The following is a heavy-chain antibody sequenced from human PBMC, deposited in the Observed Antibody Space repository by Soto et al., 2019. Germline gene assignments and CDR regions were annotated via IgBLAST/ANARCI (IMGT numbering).Heavy chain of an antibody. CDR3: ARPSSYGSYYYFDL. D-gene: IGHD1-26*01. Sequence: VAAVKVSCKASGDTFTRHGLTWVRQAPGQGREWMGWITVGSGNTHYAQKFQGRVSMTTDTSTSTAYMELWSLRSDDTAVYYCARPSSYGSYYYFDLWGQGTPVTVSS. J-gene: IGHJ4*02. CDR1: GDTFTRHG. V-gene: IGHV1-18*04. CDR2: ITVGSGNT.